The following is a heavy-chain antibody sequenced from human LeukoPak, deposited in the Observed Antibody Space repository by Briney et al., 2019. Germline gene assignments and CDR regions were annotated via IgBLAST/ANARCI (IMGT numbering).Heavy chain of an antibody. CDR3: ARDESSNWSPYNWFDP. Sequence: VASVKVSCKASGGTFSSYTISWVRQAPGQGLEWMGRIIPILGIANYAQKFQGRVTITADKSTSTAYMELSSLRSEDTAVYYCARDESSNWSPYNWFDPWGQGTLVTVSS. CDR1: GGTFSSYT. CDR2: IIPILGIA. J-gene: IGHJ5*02. V-gene: IGHV1-69*04. D-gene: IGHD6-13*01.